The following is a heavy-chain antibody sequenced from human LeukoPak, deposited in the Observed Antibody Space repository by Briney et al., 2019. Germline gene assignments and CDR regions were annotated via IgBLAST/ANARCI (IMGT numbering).Heavy chain of an antibody. D-gene: IGHD6-19*01. CDR1: GFSFRTSS. Sequence: GGSLRLSCRASGFSFRTSSISWVRQAPGKGLEWVSAINDHTPYYADSVKGRFTISRDNSKNTLYLQMNSLRAEDTAVYYCAKYSSGWYFGYYYYYMDVWGKGTTVTISS. CDR2: INDHTP. CDR3: AKYSSGWYFGYYYYYMDV. V-gene: IGHV3-23*01. J-gene: IGHJ6*03.